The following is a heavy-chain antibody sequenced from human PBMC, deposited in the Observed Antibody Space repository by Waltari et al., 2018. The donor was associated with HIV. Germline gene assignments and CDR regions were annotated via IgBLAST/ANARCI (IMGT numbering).Heavy chain of an antibody. CDR1: GFTFNSSG. V-gene: IGHV3-33*06. CDR3: AKDANTFHEFGPNWLDP. Sequence: QLQLVESGGGVVPPGRSLRLSCATSGFTFNSSGIPRVRQAPGKGLEWVAVIWYDGTEKYYVDSVKGRFVISRDNSKNTLYLQMNSLRPEDTAMYYCAKDANTFHEFGPNWLDPWGQGTLVSVSS. D-gene: IGHD3-10*01. J-gene: IGHJ5*02. CDR2: IWYDGTEK.